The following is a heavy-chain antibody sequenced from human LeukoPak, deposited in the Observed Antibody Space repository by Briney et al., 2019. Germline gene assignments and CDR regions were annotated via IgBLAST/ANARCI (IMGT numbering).Heavy chain of an antibody. CDR1: GFTLSDYY. Sequence: GGSLRLSCAASGFTLSDYYMSWIRQAPGKGLEWVSYISRSGSTIYYADSVKGRFTISRDNAKNSLYLQMNSLRAEDTAVYYCARDYGPRYCSSTSCSNWFDPWGQGTLVTVSS. CDR2: ISRSGSTI. CDR3: ARDYGPRYCSSTSCSNWFDP. J-gene: IGHJ5*02. D-gene: IGHD2-2*01. V-gene: IGHV3-11*01.